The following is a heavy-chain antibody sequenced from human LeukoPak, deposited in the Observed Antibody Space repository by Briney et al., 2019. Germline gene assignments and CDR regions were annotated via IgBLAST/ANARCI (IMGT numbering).Heavy chain of an antibody. V-gene: IGHV4-4*02. D-gene: IGHD3-22*01. CDR1: GGSISSSNW. Sequence: SGTLSLTCAVSGGSISSSNWWSWVRQPPGKGLEWIGDVGHSGSADYNPSLKSRVTVSADPSKTQFSLKLTSVTAADTAVYYCATRGDYSDTSGNSYDALDIWGQGTMVTVSS. J-gene: IGHJ3*02. CDR3: ATRGDYSDTSGNSYDALDI. CDR2: VGHSGSA.